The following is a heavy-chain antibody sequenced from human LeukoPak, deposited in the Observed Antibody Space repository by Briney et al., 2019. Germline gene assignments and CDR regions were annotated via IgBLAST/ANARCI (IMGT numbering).Heavy chain of an antibody. CDR2: FISSSNYM. Sequence: GGSLRLSCTASGFSFSSYTINWVRQAPGKGLEWVSSFISSSNYMYYADSVKGRFTISRDNAENALYLQINNLRAEDTGVYYCARDHTASVPAYMDVWGKGTTVTVSS. D-gene: IGHD5-18*01. V-gene: IGHV3-21*01. CDR1: GFSFSSYT. J-gene: IGHJ6*04. CDR3: ARDHTASVPAYMDV.